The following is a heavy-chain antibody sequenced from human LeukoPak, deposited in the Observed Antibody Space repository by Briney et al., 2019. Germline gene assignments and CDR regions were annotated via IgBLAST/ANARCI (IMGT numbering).Heavy chain of an antibody. J-gene: IGHJ4*02. Sequence: PSETLSLTCTVSGGSISSSSYYWTWIRQPPGKGLEWIGNVHYGGSTNYHPSLKSRVTLSVDTSKEQFSLRLSSVTAADTAVYYCARGKLVGNTGYHFDCWGQGTLVTVSS. CDR3: ARGKLVGNTGYHFDC. V-gene: IGHV4-61*01. D-gene: IGHD5-12*01. CDR2: VHYGGST. CDR1: GGSISSSSYY.